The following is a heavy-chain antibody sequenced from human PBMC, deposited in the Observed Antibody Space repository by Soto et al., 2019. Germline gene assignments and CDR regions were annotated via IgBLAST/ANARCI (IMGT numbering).Heavy chain of an antibody. CDR3: ARGDFYDSSGPFSDAFDI. D-gene: IGHD3-22*01. V-gene: IGHV3-7*04. J-gene: IGHJ3*02. Sequence: PVGSLRLSCAASGFTFSTYWMSWVRQAPGKGLEWVANIKPDGGEKWYVDSVRGRFTISRDNAKNSLNLQMNSLRAEDTAVYYCARGDFYDSSGPFSDAFDIWGQGTKVTVSS. CDR2: IKPDGGEK. CDR1: GFTFSTYW.